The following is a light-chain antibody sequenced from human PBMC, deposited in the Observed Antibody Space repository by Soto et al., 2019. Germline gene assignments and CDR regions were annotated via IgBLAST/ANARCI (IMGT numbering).Light chain of an antibody. CDR1: SGHSTYA. J-gene: IGLJ2*01. V-gene: IGLV4-69*01. CDR2: LKSDGSH. CDR3: QTWGTGIVV. Sequence: QLVLTQSPSASASLGASVNLTCPLSSGHSTYAIAWHQQQPEKGPRYLMKLKSDGSHNKGDGIPDRFSGSSSGAERYLTISSLQSEDEADYYCQTWGTGIVVFGGGTKLTVL.